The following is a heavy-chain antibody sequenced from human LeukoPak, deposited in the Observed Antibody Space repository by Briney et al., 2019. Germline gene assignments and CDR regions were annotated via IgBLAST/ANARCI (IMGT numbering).Heavy chain of an antibody. CDR2: IRYDGSNK. J-gene: IGHJ6*03. V-gene: IGHV3-30*02. CDR3: AKTAVAGTNYYYMDV. CDR1: GFTFSSYG. D-gene: IGHD6-19*01. Sequence: GGSLRLSCAACGFTFSSYGMHWARQAPGKGLEWVAFIRYDGSNKYYADSVKGRFTISRDNSKNTLYLQMNSLRAEDTAVYYCAKTAVAGTNYYYMDVWGKGTTVTVSS.